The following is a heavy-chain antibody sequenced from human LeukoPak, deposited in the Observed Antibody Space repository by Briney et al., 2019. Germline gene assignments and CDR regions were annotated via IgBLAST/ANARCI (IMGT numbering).Heavy chain of an antibody. CDR3: ARDYLVGAPLDS. CDR2: MYISGST. CDR1: GVSITNYY. V-gene: IGHV4-4*07. D-gene: IGHD1-26*01. Sequence: SETLSLTCTVSGVSITNYYWAWIRPPAGKGLEWIGRMYISGSTNYNPSLKSRVSISIDKTKNQFSLKLRSVTAADTAIYYCARDYLVGAPLDSWGQGTLVTVSS. J-gene: IGHJ4*02.